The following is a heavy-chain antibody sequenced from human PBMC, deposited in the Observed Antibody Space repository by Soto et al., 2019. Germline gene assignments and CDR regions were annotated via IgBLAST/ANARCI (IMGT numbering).Heavy chain of an antibody. CDR3: ACNSGSYSAVDY. V-gene: IGHV4-39*01. Sequence: SETLSLTCTVSGGSISSSSYYWGWIRQPPGKGLEWIGSIYYSGSTYYNPSLKSRVTISVDTSKNQFSLKLSSVTAADTAVYYCACNSGSYSAVDYWRQGTLVTVSS. CDR2: IYYSGST. J-gene: IGHJ4*02. CDR1: GGSISSSSYY. D-gene: IGHD1-26*01.